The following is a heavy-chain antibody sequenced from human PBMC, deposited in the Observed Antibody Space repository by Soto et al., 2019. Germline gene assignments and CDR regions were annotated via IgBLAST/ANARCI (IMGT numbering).Heavy chain of an antibody. CDR3: GRDHYGFNSIDY. J-gene: IGHJ4*02. D-gene: IGHD4-17*01. V-gene: IGHV3-74*01. Sequence: GGSLRLSCAAAGFTFSSYWMHWVRQAPGKGLVHVSRIRGDGGYTDHAESVKGRFTISRDNAKNTLYLQMNSLRVEDTAVYYCGRDHYGFNSIDYWGQGTLVTVSS. CDR1: GFTFSSYW. CDR2: IRGDGGYT.